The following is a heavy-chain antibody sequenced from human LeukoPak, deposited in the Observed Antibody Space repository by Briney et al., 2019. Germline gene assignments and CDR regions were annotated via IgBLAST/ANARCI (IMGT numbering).Heavy chain of an antibody. Sequence: ASVKVSCKASGYTFTSYGISWVRQAPGQGLEWMGWISAYSGNTNYAQKFQGRVTMTEDTSTDTAYMELSSLRSEDTAVYYCATDRVGLGSFWDYWGQGTLVTVSS. CDR2: ISAYSGNT. J-gene: IGHJ4*02. CDR3: ATDRVGLGSFWDY. V-gene: IGHV1-18*04. D-gene: IGHD3-3*01. CDR1: GYTFTSYG.